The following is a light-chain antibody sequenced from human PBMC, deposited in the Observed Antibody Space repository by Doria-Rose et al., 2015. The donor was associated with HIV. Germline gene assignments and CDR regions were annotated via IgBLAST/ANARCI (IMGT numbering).Light chain of an antibody. J-gene: IGKJ1*01. CDR1: QSFSSTY. CDR2: DGS. Sequence: EIAMTQSPGTLSLSPGERATLSCRASQSFSSTYLAWYQQKPGQAPSLLICDGSTMATGIPDRFSASRSGTDFTLTINRLEPEDFALYYCHQYGTSWTFGQGTKVEI. V-gene: IGKV3-20*01. CDR3: HQYGTSWT.